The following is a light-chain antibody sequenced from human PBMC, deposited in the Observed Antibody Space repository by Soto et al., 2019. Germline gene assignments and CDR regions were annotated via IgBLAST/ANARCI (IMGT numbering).Light chain of an antibody. CDR2: GAS. CDR3: QQYGSSPRT. Sequence: EIVLTQSPGTLSLSPGDRATLSCRASQSVNNDYLAWYQQKPGQAPRLLIYGASRRATGIPDNFSGSGPGTDFTLTISRLEPEDFAVYYCQQYGSSPRTFGQGTKVDIK. V-gene: IGKV3-20*01. J-gene: IGKJ1*01. CDR1: QSVNNDY.